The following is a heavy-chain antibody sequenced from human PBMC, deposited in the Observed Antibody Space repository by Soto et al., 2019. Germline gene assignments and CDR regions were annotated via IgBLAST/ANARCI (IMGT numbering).Heavy chain of an antibody. CDR1: GGSFSGYY. CDR3: ARGGGARFGEKDDNWFDP. D-gene: IGHD3-10*01. CDR2: INHSGST. V-gene: IGHV4-34*01. J-gene: IGHJ5*02. Sequence: SETLSLTCAVYGGSFSGYYWSWIRQPPGKGLEWIGEINHSGSTNYNPSLKSRVTISVDTSKNQFSLKLSSVTAADTAVYYCARGGGARFGEKDDNWFDPWGQGTLVTVSS.